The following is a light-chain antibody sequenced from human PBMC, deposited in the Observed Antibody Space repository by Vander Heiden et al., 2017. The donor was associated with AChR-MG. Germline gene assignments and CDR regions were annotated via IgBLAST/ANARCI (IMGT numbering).Light chain of an antibody. J-gene: IGKJ5*01. CDR2: GAS. Sequence: AIELTQSPSSLSASVGDRVTITCRASQAIRNDLGWYQQKPGKAPELLIYGASNLQTGVPSRFSGSRSGTEFTLTISSLQPEDFATYYCLQDYNYPSITFGAGTRLDIQ. CDR3: LQDYNYPSIT. V-gene: IGKV1-6*01. CDR1: QAIRND.